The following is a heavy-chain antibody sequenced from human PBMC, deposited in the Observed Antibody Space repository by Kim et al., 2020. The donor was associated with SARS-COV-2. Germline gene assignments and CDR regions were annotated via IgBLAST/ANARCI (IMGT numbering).Heavy chain of an antibody. CDR3: ARDRYYGSGRGFDI. J-gene: IGHJ3*02. CDR1: GFTVSSNY. Sequence: GGSLRLSCAASGFTVSSNYMSWVRQAPGKGLEWVSIIYSGGSTFYADSVKGRFTMSRDNSKNTLFLQMHSLRADDTAVYYCARDRYYGSGRGFDIWGQGTKVTVSS. CDR2: IYSGGST. D-gene: IGHD3-10*01. V-gene: IGHV3-53*01.